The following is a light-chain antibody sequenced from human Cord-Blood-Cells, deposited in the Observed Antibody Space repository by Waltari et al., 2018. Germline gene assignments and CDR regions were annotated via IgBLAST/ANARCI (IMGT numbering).Light chain of an antibody. V-gene: IGKV3-15*01. CDR1: QSVSSN. J-gene: IGKJ1*01. CDR3: QQYNNWPRT. CDR2: GAS. Sequence: EIVMTQYPATLSVSPGERATLSCRASQSVSSNLAWYQQKPGQAPRLLIYGASTRATGIPARFSGSGSGTEFTLTSSSLRSEDFAVYSCQQYNNWPRTFGQGTKVEIK.